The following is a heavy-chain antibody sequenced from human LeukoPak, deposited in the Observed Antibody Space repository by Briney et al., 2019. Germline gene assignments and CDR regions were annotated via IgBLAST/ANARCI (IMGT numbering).Heavy chain of an antibody. CDR2: INHSGST. J-gene: IGHJ4*02. D-gene: IGHD1-26*01. V-gene: IGHV4-34*01. CDR3: ARSGSYFSRYYFDY. CDR1: GGSFRGYY. Sequence: PSETLSLTCAVYGGSFRGYYWSWIRQPPGKGLEWIGEINHSGSTNYNPSLKSRVTISVDTPKNQFSLKLSSVTAADTAVYYCARSGSYFSRYYFDYWGQGTLVTVSS.